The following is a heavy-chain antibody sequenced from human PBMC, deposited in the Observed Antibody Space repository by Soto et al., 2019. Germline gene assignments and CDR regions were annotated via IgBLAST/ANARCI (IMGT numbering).Heavy chain of an antibody. V-gene: IGHV1-18*04. D-gene: IGHD6-19*01. CDR3: AREKPGIAVAVIFDY. CDR2: ISAYNGNT. Sequence: QVQLVQSGAEVKKPGASVKVSCKASGYTFTSYGISWVRQAPGQGLAWMGWISAYNGNTNYAQKLQGRVTMTTDTPTSTAYMELRSLRSDDTAVYYCAREKPGIAVAVIFDYWGQGTLVTVSS. CDR1: GYTFTSYG. J-gene: IGHJ4*02.